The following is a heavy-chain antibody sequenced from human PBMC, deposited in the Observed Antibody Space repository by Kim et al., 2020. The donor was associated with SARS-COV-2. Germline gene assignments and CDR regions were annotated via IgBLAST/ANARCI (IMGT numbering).Heavy chain of an antibody. V-gene: IGHV1-2*02. Sequence: ASVKVSCKASGYTFTGYYLHWVRQAPGQGLEWMGWINPNSGVTNYAQKFQGRVTMTRDKSISTAYMELSRLRSDDTAVYYCSRGGGGWLDAFHIWGQGTMVTVSS. CDR3: SRGGGGWLDAFHI. CDR1: GYTFTGYY. D-gene: IGHD6-19*01. J-gene: IGHJ3*02. CDR2: INPNSGVT.